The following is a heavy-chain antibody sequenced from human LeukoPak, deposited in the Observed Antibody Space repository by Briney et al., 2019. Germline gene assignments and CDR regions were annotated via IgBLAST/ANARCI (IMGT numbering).Heavy chain of an antibody. D-gene: IGHD7-27*01. CDR1: GFTFSSYG. CDR2: ISGDAGRT. J-gene: IGHJ4*02. CDR3: VQDWAWGAFAY. Sequence: GGSLRFSCAASGFTFSSYGMNRVRQAPGRGLEWVSGISGDAGRTYYADSVKGRFTIYRDNSKNTLYLQMNSLGAEDTAVYYCVQDWAWGAFAYWGQGTLVTVSS. V-gene: IGHV3-23*01.